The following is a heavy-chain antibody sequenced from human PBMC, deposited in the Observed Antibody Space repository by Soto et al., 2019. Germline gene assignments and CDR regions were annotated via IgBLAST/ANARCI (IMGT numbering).Heavy chain of an antibody. CDR3: AKGGSSGWFYFDF. CDR1: GFTFGTYA. CDR2: TPGSGGSA. V-gene: IGHV3-23*01. D-gene: IGHD6-19*01. J-gene: IGHJ4*02. Sequence: PGESLKISCAASGFTFGTYAMNWVRQAPGKGLEWVSSTPGSGGSAYYADSVRGRFTISRDNSKNTVYLQLDSLRPEDSAIYYCAKGGSSGWFYFDFWGQGTQVTVSS.